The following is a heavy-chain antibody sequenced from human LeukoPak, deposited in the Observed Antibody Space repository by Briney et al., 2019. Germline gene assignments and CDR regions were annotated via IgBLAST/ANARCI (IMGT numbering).Heavy chain of an antibody. J-gene: IGHJ4*02. CDR1: GGSFSGYC. D-gene: IGHD5-18*01. Sequence: SETLSLTCAVYGGSFSGYCWSWIRQRPGNGLEWSGGINHSGSTNYNPSLKSRLTISVDTSKNKFSLKLSSVTAADTAVYYCARAKHWQAQRRGYSYALDYWGQGTLVTVSS. CDR3: ARAKHWQAQRRGYSYALDY. V-gene: IGHV4-34*01. CDR2: INHSGST.